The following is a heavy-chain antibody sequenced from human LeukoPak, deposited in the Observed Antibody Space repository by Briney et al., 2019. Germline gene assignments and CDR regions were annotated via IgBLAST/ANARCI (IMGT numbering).Heavy chain of an antibody. CDR2: ISSTSSTI. D-gene: IGHD4/OR15-4a*01. Sequence: QAGGSPRLSCAASGFTFSTYSMNWVRQAPGKGLEWVSYISSTSSTIYYADSVKGRFTISRDNAKNSLYLQMNSLRAEDTAVYYCARDFGARGWFDPWGQGTLVTVSS. CDR3: ARDFGARGWFDP. CDR1: GFTFSTYS. J-gene: IGHJ5*02. V-gene: IGHV3-48*01.